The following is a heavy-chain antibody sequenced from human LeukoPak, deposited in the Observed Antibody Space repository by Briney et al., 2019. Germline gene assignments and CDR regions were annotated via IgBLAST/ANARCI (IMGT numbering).Heavy chain of an antibody. D-gene: IGHD5-24*01. CDR1: GFTFSSYA. CDR2: ISGSGSST. CDR3: AKGRDGYNADFDY. J-gene: IGHJ4*02. Sequence: QTGGSLRLSCAASGFTFSSYAMSWVRQAPGKGLEWVSGISGSGSSTYYADSVKGRFTISRDNSKNTLYLQMNSLRAEDTAVYYCAKGRDGYNADFDYWGQGTLVTVSS. V-gene: IGHV3-23*01.